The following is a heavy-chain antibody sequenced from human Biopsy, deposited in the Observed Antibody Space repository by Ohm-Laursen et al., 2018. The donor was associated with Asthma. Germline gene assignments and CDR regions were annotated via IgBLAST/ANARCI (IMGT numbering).Heavy chain of an antibody. J-gene: IGHJ6*02. CDR3: ARASVVKHYYYYGMDV. V-gene: IGHV3-30-3*01. CDR1: GLSAFTFNNFA. Sequence: LSLTCAASGLSAFTFNNFAMHWVRQAPGKGLEWVAFISYDGSDKFYADSVKGRFTTSRDNSQNTLDLHMNRLTFEDTAVYYCARASVVKHYYYYGMDVWGPGTTVTVFS. CDR2: ISYDGSDK.